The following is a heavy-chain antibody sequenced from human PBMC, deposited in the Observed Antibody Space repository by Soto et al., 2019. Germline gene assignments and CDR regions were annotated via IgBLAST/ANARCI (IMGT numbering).Heavy chain of an antibody. CDR2: IYYSGST. CDR1: GGSISSSSYY. Sequence: PSETLSLSCTVSGGSISSSSYYWGWIRQPPGKGLEWIGSIYYSGSTYYNPSLKSRVTISVDTSKNQFSLKLSSVTAADTAVYYCARRVVSQPTTVNDYFDYWGQGTLVTVSS. CDR3: ARRVVSQPTTVNDYFDY. D-gene: IGHD4-17*01. J-gene: IGHJ4*02. V-gene: IGHV4-39*01.